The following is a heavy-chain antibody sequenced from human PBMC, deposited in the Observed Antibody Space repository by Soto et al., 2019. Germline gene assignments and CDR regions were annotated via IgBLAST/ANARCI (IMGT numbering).Heavy chain of an antibody. CDR3: ARDTYYYDSKGAFDI. V-gene: IGHV4-30-4*01. CDR1: GGSISSGDYY. J-gene: IGHJ3*02. CDR2: IYYSGGA. Sequence: PSETLSLTCTVSGGSISSGDYYWSWIRQPPGKGLEWIGYIYYSGGAYYNPSLKSRVTISVDTSKNQFSLKLSSVTAADTAVYYCARDTYYYDSKGAFDIWGQGTMVTVSS. D-gene: IGHD3-22*01.